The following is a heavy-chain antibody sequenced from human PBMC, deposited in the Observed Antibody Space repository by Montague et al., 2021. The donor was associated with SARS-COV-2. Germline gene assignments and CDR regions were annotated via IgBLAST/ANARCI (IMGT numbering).Heavy chain of an antibody. J-gene: IGHJ4*02. CDR2: IDPSDSYT. CDR1: GYIFISHW. CDR3: ARRGRPYSGYTTGYFDY. V-gene: IGHV5-10-1*01. Sequence: QSGAEVKTPGESLRISCKVSGYIFISHWITWVRQMPGKGLEWMGRIDPSDSYTNYSPSFQGHVSISVDKSISTAYLRWSSLKASDTAMYYCARRGRPYSGYTTGYFDYWGQGTLVTVSS. D-gene: IGHD5-12*01.